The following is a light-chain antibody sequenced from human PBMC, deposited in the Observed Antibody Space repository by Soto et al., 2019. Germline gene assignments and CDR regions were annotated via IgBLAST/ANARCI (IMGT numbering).Light chain of an antibody. Sequence: DIQLTQSPSSLSASVGDTVTITCRASQSIGKHLNWYQQKPGKAPEFLIYGASSLQSGVPSRFSGGGSGTDFTFTINSLQPEDIATYYCQQGYSPAITFGQGTRLEIK. CDR2: GAS. CDR3: QQGYSPAIT. J-gene: IGKJ5*01. V-gene: IGKV1-39*01. CDR1: QSIGKH.